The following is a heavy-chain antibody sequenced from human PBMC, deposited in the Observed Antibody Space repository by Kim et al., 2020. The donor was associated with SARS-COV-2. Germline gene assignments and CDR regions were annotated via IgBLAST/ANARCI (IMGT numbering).Heavy chain of an antibody. CDR1: GFTFSSYS. CDR2: IAISSTNT. CDR3: ARDTSYSFDY. Sequence: GGSLRLSCAASGFTFSSYSMNWVRQAPGKGLEWVSYIAISSTNTAYADSVKGRFTISRDDAKNSLYLQMNSLRDEDTAVYYCARDTSYSFDYWGQGTLVTVSS. J-gene: IGHJ4*02. V-gene: IGHV3-48*02. D-gene: IGHD1-26*01.